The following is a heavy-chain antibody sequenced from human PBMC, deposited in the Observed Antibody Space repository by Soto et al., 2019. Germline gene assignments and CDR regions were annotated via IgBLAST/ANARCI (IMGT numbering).Heavy chain of an antibody. V-gene: IGHV3-21*01. CDR3: VRDFSRIVGATADAFDM. CDR2: MSATGLYI. J-gene: IGHJ3*02. D-gene: IGHD1-26*01. CDR1: GFNFYSYA. Sequence: EVQLVESGGGMVKPGGSLRLSCVASGFNFYSYAMNWVRQAPGKRPEWVATMSATGLYIYYADSVKGRFTISRDNAKKSLYLQMNSLRVEDTAVYYCVRDFSRIVGATADAFDMWGQGTMVTVSS.